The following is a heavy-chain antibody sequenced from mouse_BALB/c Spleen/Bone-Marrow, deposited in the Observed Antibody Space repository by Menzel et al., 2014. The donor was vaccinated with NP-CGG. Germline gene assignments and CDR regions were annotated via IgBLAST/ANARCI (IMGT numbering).Heavy chain of an antibody. V-gene: IGHV5-6-2*01. CDR3: AGSAWFAY. CDR2: INSNDGST. CDR1: GFTFSNYY. Sequence: EVMLVESGGGLVNLGGSLKLSCAASGFTFSNYYMSWVRQSPEKRLELVAAINSNDGSTYYPDTVKGRFTISRDNAKNTLYLHISGLKSEDTALYYCAGSAWFAYWGQGTLVTVSA. J-gene: IGHJ3*01.